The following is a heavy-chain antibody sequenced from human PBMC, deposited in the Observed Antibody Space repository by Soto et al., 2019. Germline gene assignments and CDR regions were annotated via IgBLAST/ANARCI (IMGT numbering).Heavy chain of an antibody. J-gene: IGHJ6*02. CDR3: AREDIVLVPAAISYYYYGMDV. D-gene: IGHD2-2*02. Sequence: SETLSLTCAVYGGSFSGYYWSWIRQPPGKGLEWIGSIYYSGSTYYNPSLKSRVTISVDTSKNQFSLKLSSVTAADTAVYYCAREDIVLVPAAISYYYYGMDVWGQGTTVTVSS. V-gene: IGHV4-34*01. CDR2: IYYSGST. CDR1: GGSFSGYY.